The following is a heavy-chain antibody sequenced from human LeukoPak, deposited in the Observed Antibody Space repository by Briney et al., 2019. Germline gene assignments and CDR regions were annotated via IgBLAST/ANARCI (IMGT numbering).Heavy chain of an antibody. CDR2: IYYSGST. CDR1: GGSISSSSYY. D-gene: IGHD3-10*01. V-gene: IGHV4-39*07. CDR3: ARSGGITMVRGVLDY. J-gene: IGHJ4*02. Sequence: SETLSLTCTVSGGSISSSSYYWGWIRQPPGKGLEWIGSIYYSGSTYYNPSLKSRVTISVDTSKNQFSLKLSSVTAADTAVYYCARSGGITMVRGVLDYWGQGTLVTVSS.